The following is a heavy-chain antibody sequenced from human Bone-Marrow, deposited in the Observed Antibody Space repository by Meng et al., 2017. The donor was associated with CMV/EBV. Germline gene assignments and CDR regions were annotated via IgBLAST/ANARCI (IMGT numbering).Heavy chain of an antibody. CDR2: ISSSSGTM. D-gene: IGHD1-26*01. CDR3: ARGGGTYSGDY. V-gene: IGHV3-48*01. CDR1: RFTFSSYS. J-gene: IGHJ4*02. Sequence: GESLKISCAASRFTFSSYSMNWVRQAPGKGLEWISYISSSSGTMYYANSVKGRFTISRDKAKSSLYLQMNSLRVEDTAVYFCARGGGTYSGDYWGQGTLVTVSS.